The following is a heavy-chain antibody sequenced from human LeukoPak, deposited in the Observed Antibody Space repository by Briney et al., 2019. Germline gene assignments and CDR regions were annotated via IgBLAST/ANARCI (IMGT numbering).Heavy chain of an antibody. CDR1: GFTFSTYV. V-gene: IGHV3-64*01. Sequence: GGSLRLSCAASGFTFSTYVMYWVRQAPGKGLEYVSAITSNGANTYYANSVKGRFTISRDNSKNTLSLQMGSLRPEDMAVYYCARVNVWFGELLGYYFDYWGQGTLVTVSS. D-gene: IGHD3-10*01. CDR3: ARVNVWFGELLGYYFDY. J-gene: IGHJ4*02. CDR2: ITSNGANT.